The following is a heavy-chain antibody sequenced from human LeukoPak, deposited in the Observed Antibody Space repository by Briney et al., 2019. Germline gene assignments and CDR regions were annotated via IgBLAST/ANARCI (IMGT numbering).Heavy chain of an antibody. V-gene: IGHV1-58*02. J-gene: IGHJ4*02. Sequence: AVQVLCKASGFTFTSSDMRWLRQPRGQRLVWIGWIVFYSGNTNYAQKFQERVTITRDMSTSTDYMELSSLRSEDTAVYYCAARGNYGDYVEYWGQGALVTVSS. CDR1: GFTFTSSD. CDR3: AARGNYGDYVEY. CDR2: IVFYSGNT. D-gene: IGHD4-17*01.